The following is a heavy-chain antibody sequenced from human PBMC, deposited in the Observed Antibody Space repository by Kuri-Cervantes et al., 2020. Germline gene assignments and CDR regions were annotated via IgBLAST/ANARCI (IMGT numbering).Heavy chain of an antibody. V-gene: IGHV1-46*01. CDR1: GYTFTGYY. Sequence: ASVKVSCKASGYTFTGYYMHWVRQATGQGLEWMGWMNPNSGNTSYAQKFQGRVTMTRDTSTSTVYMELSSLRSEDTAVYYCARDSSSWRAPLDYWGQGTLVTVSS. D-gene: IGHD6-13*01. J-gene: IGHJ4*02. CDR2: MNPNSGNT. CDR3: ARDSSSWRAPLDY.